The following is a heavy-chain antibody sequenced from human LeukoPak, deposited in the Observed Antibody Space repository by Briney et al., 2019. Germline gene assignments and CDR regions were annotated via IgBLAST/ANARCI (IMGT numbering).Heavy chain of an antibody. CDR2: IYSGGST. J-gene: IGHJ6*02. CDR3: ARDKRVPTAVGGYFYYGMDV. Sequence: GGSLRLSCAASGFTFSSSAMSWVRQVPGKGLEWVSVIYSGGSTYYADSVKGRFTISRDNSKNTLYLQMNSLRAEDAAVYYCARDKRVPTAVGGYFYYGMDVWGQGTTVTVSS. CDR1: GFTFSSSA. V-gene: IGHV3-53*01. D-gene: IGHD1-1*01.